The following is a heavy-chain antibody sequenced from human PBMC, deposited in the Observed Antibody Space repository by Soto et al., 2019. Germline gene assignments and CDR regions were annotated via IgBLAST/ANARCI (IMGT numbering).Heavy chain of an antibody. J-gene: IGHJ6*02. V-gene: IGHV1-69*13. CDR1: GGTFSSYA. CDR2: IIPIFGTA. Sequence: VKVSCKASGGTFSSYAISWVRQAPGQGLEWMGGIIPIFGTANYAQKFQGRVTITADESTSTAYMELSSLRSEDTAVYYCARVSMPYCGGDCYSGTGYYYGMDVWGQGTTVTV. D-gene: IGHD2-21*02. CDR3: ARVSMPYCGGDCYSGTGYYYGMDV.